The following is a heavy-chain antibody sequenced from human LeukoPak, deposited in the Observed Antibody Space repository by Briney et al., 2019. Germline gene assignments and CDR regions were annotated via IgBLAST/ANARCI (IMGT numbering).Heavy chain of an antibody. Sequence: SETLSLTCTVSGGSISSSSYYWGWIRQPPGKGLEWIGSIYYSGSTYYNPSLKSRVTISVDTSKNQFSLKLSSVTAADTAVYYCARLHSSSWYYYYYMDVWGKGTTVTISS. D-gene: IGHD6-13*01. V-gene: IGHV4-39*01. J-gene: IGHJ6*03. CDR3: ARLHSSSWYYYYYMDV. CDR2: IYYSGST. CDR1: GGSISSSSYY.